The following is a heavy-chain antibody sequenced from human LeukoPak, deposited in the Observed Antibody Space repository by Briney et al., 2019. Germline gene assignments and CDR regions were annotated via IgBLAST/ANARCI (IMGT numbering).Heavy chain of an antibody. CDR1: GFTFSDYY. J-gene: IGHJ4*02. CDR2: ISSSGSTI. V-gene: IGHV3-11*04. D-gene: IGHD4-17*01. CDR3: ARDDSYGDYNLSE. Sequence: NPGGSLRLSCAASGFTFSDYYMSWIRQAPGKGLEWVSYISSSGSTIYYADSVKGRFTISRDNAKNSLYLQMNSLRAEDTAVYYCARDDSYGDYNLSEGGQGTLVTVSS.